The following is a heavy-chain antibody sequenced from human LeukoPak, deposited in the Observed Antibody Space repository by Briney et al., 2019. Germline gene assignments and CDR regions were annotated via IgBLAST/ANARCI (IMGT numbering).Heavy chain of an antibody. Sequence: ASVKVSCKASGGTFSSYAISWVRQAPGQGLEWMGRIIPILGIANCAQKFQGRVTITADKSTSTAYMELSSLRSDDTAVYYCARASAWTYYYDSSAKTVPDYWGQGTLVTVSS. V-gene: IGHV1-69*04. D-gene: IGHD3-22*01. CDR1: GGTFSSYA. CDR3: ARASAWTYYYDSSAKTVPDY. J-gene: IGHJ4*02. CDR2: IIPILGIA.